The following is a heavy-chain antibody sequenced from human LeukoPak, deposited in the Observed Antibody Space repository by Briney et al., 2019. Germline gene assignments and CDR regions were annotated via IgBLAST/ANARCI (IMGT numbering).Heavy chain of an antibody. CDR3: ARDYYGSGSYNLYDY. V-gene: IGHV4-59*11. CDR2: IYYSGST. J-gene: IGHJ4*02. Sequence: SETLSLTCTVSGGSISSHYWSWIRQPPGKGLEWIGYIYYSGSTNYNPSLKSRVTISVDTSKNQFSLKLSSVTAADTAVYYCARDYYGSGSYNLYDYWGQGTLVTVSS. D-gene: IGHD3-10*01. CDR1: GGSISSHY.